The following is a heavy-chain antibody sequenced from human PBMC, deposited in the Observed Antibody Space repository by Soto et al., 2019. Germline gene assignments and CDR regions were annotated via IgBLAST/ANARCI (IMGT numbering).Heavy chain of an antibody. J-gene: IGHJ4*02. CDR2: ISAYNGNT. V-gene: IGHV1-18*01. CDR1: GYTLTSYG. Sequence: VQLVQSGAEVKKPGASVKVSCKASGYTLTSYGISWVRQAPGQGLEWMGWISAYNGNTNYAQKLQGRVTMTTDTSTSTAYMELRSLRSDDTAVYYCARDLPGLGWFGVNLDYWGQGTLVTVSS. D-gene: IGHD3-10*01. CDR3: ARDLPGLGWFGVNLDY.